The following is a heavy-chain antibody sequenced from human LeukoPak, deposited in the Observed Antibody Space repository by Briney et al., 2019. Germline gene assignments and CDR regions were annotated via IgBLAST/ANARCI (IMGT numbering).Heavy chain of an antibody. J-gene: IGHJ4*02. CDR3: ARDLYYYDSSGYSNRYFDY. D-gene: IGHD3-22*01. CDR1: GFTFSSYG. CDR2: ISYDGSNK. V-gene: IGHV3-30*03. Sequence: GGSLRLSCAASGFTFSSYGMHWVRQAPGKGLEWVAVISYDGSNKYYADSVQGRFTISRDNSKKMLYLQMNSLRAEDTAVYYCARDLYYYDSSGYSNRYFDYWGQGTLVTVSS.